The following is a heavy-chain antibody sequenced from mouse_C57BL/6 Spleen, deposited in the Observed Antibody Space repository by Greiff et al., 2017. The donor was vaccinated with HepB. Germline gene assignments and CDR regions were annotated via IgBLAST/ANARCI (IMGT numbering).Heavy chain of an antibody. CDR1: GFTFTDYY. J-gene: IGHJ2*01. Sequence: EVHLVESGGGLVQPGGSLSLSCAASGFTFTDYYMSWVRQPPGKALEWLGFIRNKANGYTTEYSASVKGRFTISRDNSQSILYRQMNALRAEDSATYYCARNYDYFDYWGQGTTLTVSS. CDR2: IRNKANGYTT. CDR3: ARNYDYFDY. D-gene: IGHD1-1*01. V-gene: IGHV7-3*01.